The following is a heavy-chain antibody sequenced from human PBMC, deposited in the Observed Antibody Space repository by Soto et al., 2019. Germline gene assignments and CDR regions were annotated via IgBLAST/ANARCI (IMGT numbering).Heavy chain of an antibody. CDR2: FDPEDGET. CDR1: GYTLTELS. J-gene: IGHJ3*02. V-gene: IGHV1-24*01. D-gene: IGHD3-22*01. Sequence: ASVKVSCKVSGYTLTELSIHWVRQGPGKGLEWMGGFDPEDGETIYAQKFQGRVTMTEDTSTDTAYMELSSLRSEETAVYYCATDFLDYYDSRRDAFDMWGQGTMVTVSS. CDR3: ATDFLDYYDSRRDAFDM.